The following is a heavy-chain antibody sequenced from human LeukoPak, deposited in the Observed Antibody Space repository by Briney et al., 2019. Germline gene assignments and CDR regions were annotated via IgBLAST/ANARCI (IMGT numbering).Heavy chain of an antibody. J-gene: IGHJ5*02. Sequence: GESLKISCKGSGYSFTSYWIGWVRQMPGKGLEWMGIIYPGASDTRYSPSFQGQVTISAAKSISTAYLQWSSLKASDTAMYYCARQPGIAVASSAFDPWGQGTLVTVSS. D-gene: IGHD6-19*01. CDR2: IYPGASDT. CDR1: GYSFTSYW. CDR3: ARQPGIAVASSAFDP. V-gene: IGHV5-51*01.